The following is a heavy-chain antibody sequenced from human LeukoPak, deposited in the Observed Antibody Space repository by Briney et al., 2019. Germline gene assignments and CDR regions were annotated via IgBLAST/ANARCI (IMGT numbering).Heavy chain of an antibody. CDR2: MNPNSGNT. V-gene: IGHV1-8*01. D-gene: IGHD4-17*01. CDR1: GYTFTSYD. Sequence: ASVKVSCKASGYTFTSYDINWVRQATGQGLERMGWMNPNSGNTGYAQKFQGRVTMTRNTSISTAYMELSSLRSEDTAVYYCARRDIPNDYGDYIWFDPWGQGTLVTVSS. J-gene: IGHJ5*02. CDR3: ARRDIPNDYGDYIWFDP.